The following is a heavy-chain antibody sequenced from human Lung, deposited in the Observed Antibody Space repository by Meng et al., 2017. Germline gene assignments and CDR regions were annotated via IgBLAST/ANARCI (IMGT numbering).Heavy chain of an antibody. CDR3: ARNNYGDYYFDY. V-gene: IGHV3-30*01. CDR1: GFTFSRNA. J-gene: IGHJ4*02. CDR2: ISYDGSNQ. D-gene: IGHD4-17*01. Sequence: QVRLGGSGGGVVQPGRSLGFSCAASGFTFSRNAMHWVRQAPGKGLEWVAAISYDGSNQHYADSVKGRFTISRDNSENTLYLQMNSLRAEDTAVYYCARNNYGDYYFDYWGQGTLVTVSS.